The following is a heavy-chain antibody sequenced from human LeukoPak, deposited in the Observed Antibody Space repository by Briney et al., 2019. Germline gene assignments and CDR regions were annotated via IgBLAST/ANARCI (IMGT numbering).Heavy chain of an antibody. CDR2: IYTSGST. CDR1: GGSISSGSYY. Sequence: SQTLSLTCTVSGGSISSGSYYWSWIRQPAGKGLEWIGRIYTSGSTNYNPSLKSRVTISVDTSKNQFSLKLSSVTAADTAVYYCARDRRSYSSSRLNYYMDVWGKGTTVTVSS. D-gene: IGHD6-6*01. J-gene: IGHJ6*03. V-gene: IGHV4-61*02. CDR3: ARDRRSYSSSRLNYYMDV.